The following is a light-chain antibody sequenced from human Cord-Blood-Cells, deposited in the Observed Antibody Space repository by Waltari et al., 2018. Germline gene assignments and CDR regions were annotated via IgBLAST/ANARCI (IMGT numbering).Light chain of an antibody. CDR1: ALPKQY. CDR3: QSADSSGTVV. J-gene: IGLJ2*01. V-gene: IGLV3-25*03. CDR2: KDS. Sequence: SYELTQPPSVSVFPGQTARITCSGDALPKQYAYWYQQKPGQAPVLVIYKDSERPSGNPERFSGSSSGTTVTLTISGVQAEDEADYYCQSADSSGTVVFGGGTKLTVL.